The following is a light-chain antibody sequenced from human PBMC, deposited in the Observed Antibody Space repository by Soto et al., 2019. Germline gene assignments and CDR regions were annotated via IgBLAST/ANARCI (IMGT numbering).Light chain of an antibody. CDR1: QSVNSN. Sequence: EMVMTQSPVTLSVSPGERATLSCRASQSVNSNLAWYQQKPGQAPRLLIYGASTRATGIPARFSGSGFGTDFTLTISSLESEDFAVYYCQQYNNWPRTFGQGTKVEIK. CDR2: GAS. CDR3: QQYNNWPRT. J-gene: IGKJ1*01. V-gene: IGKV3-15*01.